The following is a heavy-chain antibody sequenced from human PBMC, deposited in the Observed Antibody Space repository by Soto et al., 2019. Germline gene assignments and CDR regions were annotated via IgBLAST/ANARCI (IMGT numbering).Heavy chain of an antibody. CDR2: ISSSSSYI. J-gene: IGHJ6*02. CDR1: GFTFSSYS. CDR3: AREEDYCSSTSCTYGMDV. D-gene: IGHD2-2*01. Sequence: GGSLRLSCAASGFTFSSYSMNWVRQAPGKGLEWVSSISSSSSYIYYADSVKGRFTISRDNAKNSLYLQMNSLRAEDTAVYYCAREEDYCSSTSCTYGMDVWGQGTTVTVSS. V-gene: IGHV3-21*01.